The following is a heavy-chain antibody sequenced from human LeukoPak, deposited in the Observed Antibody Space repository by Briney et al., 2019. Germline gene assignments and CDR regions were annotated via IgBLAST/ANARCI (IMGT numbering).Heavy chain of an antibody. J-gene: IGHJ4*02. D-gene: IGHD6-19*01. Sequence: SETLSLTCTVSGGSIRSYYWSWIRQPPGKGLEYIGFTSYSGSTNYNPSLKSRVTISVDKSKNQFSLKLSSVTAADTAVYYCARDLRAVAAPGYWGQGTLVTVSS. CDR3: ARDLRAVAAPGY. CDR1: GGSIRSYY. CDR2: TSYSGST. V-gene: IGHV4-59*12.